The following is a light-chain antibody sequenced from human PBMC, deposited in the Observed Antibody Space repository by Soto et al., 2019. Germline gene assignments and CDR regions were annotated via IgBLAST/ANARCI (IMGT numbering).Light chain of an antibody. V-gene: IGKV3-11*01. J-gene: IGKJ2*01. CDR1: QSIGGF. CDR3: HQYSSWPPGT. CDR2: EAS. Sequence: EIVLTQSPATLSLSPGERATLFCRASQSIGGFLAWYQQRPGQAPRLLIYEASNRPTGIPARFSGSGSGTDFTLTISSLEPEDFALYYCHQYSSWPPGTFGQGTKVDIK.